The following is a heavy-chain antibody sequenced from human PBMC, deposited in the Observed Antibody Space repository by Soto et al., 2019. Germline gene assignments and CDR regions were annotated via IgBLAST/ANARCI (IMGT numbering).Heavy chain of an antibody. CDR1: GFTFSTYW. V-gene: IGHV3-7*01. CDR2: IKQDGSEK. J-gene: IGHJ4*02. Sequence: EVQLVESGGGLVQPGGSLRLSCAASGFTFSTYWMNWVRQAPGKGLEWVANIKQDGSEKYYVESVKGRFTISRDNAKNSLYLQLNSLRAEDTAVYYCARGTPRGYSYDWGQGTLVTVSS. CDR3: ARGTPRGYSYD. D-gene: IGHD5-18*01.